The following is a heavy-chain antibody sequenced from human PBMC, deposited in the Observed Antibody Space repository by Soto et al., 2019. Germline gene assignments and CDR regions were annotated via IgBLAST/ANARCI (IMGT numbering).Heavy chain of an antibody. CDR2: ISGSGGST. CDR3: AKGRGGYSYGLGLTYDYYYGMDV. Sequence: HPGGSLRLSCAASGFTFSSYAMSWVRQAPGKGLEWVSAISGSGGSTYYADSVKGRFTISRDNSKNTLYLQMNSLRAEDTAVYYCAKGRGGYSYGLGLTYDYYYGMDVWGQGTTVTVSS. J-gene: IGHJ6*02. CDR1: GFTFSSYA. D-gene: IGHD5-18*01. V-gene: IGHV3-23*01.